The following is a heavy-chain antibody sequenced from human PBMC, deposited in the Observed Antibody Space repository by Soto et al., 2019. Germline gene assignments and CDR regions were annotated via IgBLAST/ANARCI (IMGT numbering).Heavy chain of an antibody. D-gene: IGHD3-3*01. J-gene: IGHJ5*02. CDR3: ARLEEVRFLEWLFSGFDP. V-gene: IGHV4-59*08. Sequence: SETLSLTCTVSGGSISSYYWSWIRQPPGKGLEWIGYIYYSGSTNYNPSLKSRVTISVDTSKNQFSLKLSSVTAADTAVYYCARLEEVRFLEWLFSGFDPWGQGTLVTVSS. CDR1: GGSISSYY. CDR2: IYYSGST.